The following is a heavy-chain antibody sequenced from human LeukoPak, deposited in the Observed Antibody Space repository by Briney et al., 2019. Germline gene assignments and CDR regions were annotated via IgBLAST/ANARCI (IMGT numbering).Heavy chain of an antibody. CDR3: ARGSSSWYSGFDY. V-gene: IGHV4-34*01. D-gene: IGHD6-13*01. J-gene: IGHJ4*02. CDR1: GGSFRGYY. Sequence: KPSETLSFTCAVLGGSFRGYYWSWIRQPPGKGLEWIGEINHSGSTNYNPSLKSRVTISVDTSKNQFSLKLSSVTAADTAVYYCARGSSSWYSGFDYWGQGTLVTVSS. CDR2: INHSGST.